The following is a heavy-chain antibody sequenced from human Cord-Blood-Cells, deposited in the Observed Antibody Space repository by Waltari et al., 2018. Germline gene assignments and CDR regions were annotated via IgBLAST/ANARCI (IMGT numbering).Heavy chain of an antibody. CDR3: ARDEYCSSTSCYHDAFDI. J-gene: IGHJ3*02. CDR2: IYHSGST. V-gene: IGHV4-38-2*02. Sequence: QVQLQESGPGLVKPSETLSLTCTVPGYSISSGYYWGWIRQPPGKGLEWIGSIYHSGSTYYNPSLKSRVTISVDTSKNQFSLKLSSVTAADTAVYYCARDEYCSSTSCYHDAFDIWGQGTMVTVSS. D-gene: IGHD2-2*01. CDR1: GYSISSGYY.